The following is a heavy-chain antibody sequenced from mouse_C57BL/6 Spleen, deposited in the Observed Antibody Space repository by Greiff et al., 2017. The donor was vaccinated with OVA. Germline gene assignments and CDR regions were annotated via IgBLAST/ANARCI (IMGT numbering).Heavy chain of an antibody. CDR3: ARDSSGPAGFAD. CDR1: GYTFTSYW. Sequence: VQLQQPGAELVKPGASVKLSCKASGYTFTSYWMHWVKQRPGQGLEWIGMIHPNSGSTNYNEKFKSKATLTVDKSSSTAYMQLSSLTSEDSAVYYWARDSSGPAGFADWGQGTLVTVSA. D-gene: IGHD3-2*02. CDR2: IHPNSGST. J-gene: IGHJ3*01. V-gene: IGHV1-64*01.